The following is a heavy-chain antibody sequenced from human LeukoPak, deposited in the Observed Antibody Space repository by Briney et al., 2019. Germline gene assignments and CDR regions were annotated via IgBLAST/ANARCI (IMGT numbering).Heavy chain of an antibody. CDR1: GVSISSYY. CDR2: ISSSSSYT. CDR3: ASGPLRGIDY. D-gene: IGHD2-15*01. Sequence: LSLTCTVSGVSISSYYWSWIRQAPGKGLEWVSYISSSSSYTNYADSVKGRFTISRDNAKNSLYLQMNSLRAEDTAVYYCASGPLRGIDYWGQGTLVTVSS. V-gene: IGHV3-11*03. J-gene: IGHJ4*02.